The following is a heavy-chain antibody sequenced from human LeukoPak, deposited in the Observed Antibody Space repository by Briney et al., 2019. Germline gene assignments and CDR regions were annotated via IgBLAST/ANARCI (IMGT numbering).Heavy chain of an antibody. D-gene: IGHD6-6*01. J-gene: IGHJ5*02. CDR2: IYTSGST. CDR3: ARDLEYSSSSLWFDP. Sequence: TPSETLSLTCTVSGGSISSGSYYWSWIRQPAGKGLEWIGRIYTSGSTNYNPSLKSRVTISVDTSKNQFSLKLSSVTAADTAVYYCARDLEYSSSSLWFDPWGQGTLVTVSS. V-gene: IGHV4-61*02. CDR1: GGSISSGSYY.